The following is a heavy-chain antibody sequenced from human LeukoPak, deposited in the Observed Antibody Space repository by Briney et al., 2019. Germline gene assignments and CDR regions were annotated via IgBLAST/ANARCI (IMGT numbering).Heavy chain of an antibody. V-gene: IGHV3-21*04. J-gene: IGHJ5*02. D-gene: IGHD4-17*01. CDR2: ISSSSSYI. CDR1: GFTFSSYE. CDR3: ARTTTRRGNWFDP. Sequence: GGSLRLSCAASGFTFSSYEMNWVRQAPGKGLEWVSSISSSSSYIYYADSVKGRFTISRDNAKNSLYLQMNSLRAEDTAVYYCARTTTRRGNWFDPWGQGTLVTVSS.